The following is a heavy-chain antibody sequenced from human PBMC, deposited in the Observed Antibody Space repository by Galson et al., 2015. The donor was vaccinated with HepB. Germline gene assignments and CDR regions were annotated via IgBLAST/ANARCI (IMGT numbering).Heavy chain of an antibody. V-gene: IGHV3-30*18. CDR1: GFTFSSYG. Sequence: SLRLSCAASGFTFSSYGMHWVRQAPGKGLEWVAVISYDGSNKYYADSVKGRFTISRDNSKNTLYLQMNSLRAEDTAVYYCAKPTSRSNIVVVAATFGSWFDPWGQGTLVTVSS. J-gene: IGHJ5*02. CDR3: AKPTSRSNIVVVAATFGSWFDP. CDR2: ISYDGSNK. D-gene: IGHD2-15*01.